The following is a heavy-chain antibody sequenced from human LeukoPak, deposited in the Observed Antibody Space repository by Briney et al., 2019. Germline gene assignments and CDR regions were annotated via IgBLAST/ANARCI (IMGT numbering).Heavy chain of an antibody. CDR1: GYTFTSYD. V-gene: IGHV1-8*01. Sequence: ASVKVSCKASGYTFTSYDINWVRQATGQGLEWMGWMNPNSGNTGYAQKFQGRVTMTRNTSISTAYMELSSLRSEDTAVYYCARDLNWGNCGGDCYTYNWFDPWGQGTRVTVSS. D-gene: IGHD2-21*02. CDR2: MNPNSGNT. J-gene: IGHJ5*02. CDR3: ARDLNWGNCGGDCYTYNWFDP.